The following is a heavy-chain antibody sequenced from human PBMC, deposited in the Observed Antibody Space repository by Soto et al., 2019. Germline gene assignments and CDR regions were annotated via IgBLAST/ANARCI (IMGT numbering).Heavy chain of an antibody. CDR3: VRTPLDYYSADYFDS. CDR2: MNPNSGNT. V-gene: IGHV1-8*01. D-gene: IGHD2-21*01. J-gene: IGHJ4*02. CDR1: GYMFREND. Sequence: QVQLVQSGAEVKRPGASVTVSCKASGYMFRENDINWVRQATGQGLERMGWMNPNSGNTGYAQKFQGRVIMTRDTSKSTAYTELSSLRSEVTAVYFCVRTPLDYYSADYFDSLGQGTPVIVSS.